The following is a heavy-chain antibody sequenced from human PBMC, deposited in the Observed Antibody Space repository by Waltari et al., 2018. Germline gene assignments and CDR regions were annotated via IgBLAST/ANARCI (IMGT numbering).Heavy chain of an antibody. CDR1: GGSISSSSYY. CDR3: TTPSVLGY. Sequence: LQLQESGPGLVKPSETLSLTCTVSGGSISSSSYYWGWIRQPPGKGLEWVGRIKSKTDGGTTDYAAPVKGRFTISRDDSKNTLYLQMNSLKTEDTAVYYCTTPSVLGYWGQGTLVTVSS. V-gene: IGHV3-15*01. D-gene: IGHD2-15*01. CDR2: IKSKTDGGTT. J-gene: IGHJ4*02.